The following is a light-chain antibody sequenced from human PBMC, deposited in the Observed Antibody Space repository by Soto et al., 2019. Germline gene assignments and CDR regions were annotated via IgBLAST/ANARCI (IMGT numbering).Light chain of an antibody. J-gene: IGKJ1*01. Sequence: IVLTRVVDGQTFAPGGHGILYSRASQTIPRHFLAWFQQKPGQAPRLLIYGSSNRPSGIPDRFSGGGSRTAFTLTITCLEAGDSGLYCCHQYGSYQPWPFGPGTKVDI. CDR1: QTIPRHF. CDR2: GSS. V-gene: IGKV3-20*01. CDR3: HQYGSYQPWP.